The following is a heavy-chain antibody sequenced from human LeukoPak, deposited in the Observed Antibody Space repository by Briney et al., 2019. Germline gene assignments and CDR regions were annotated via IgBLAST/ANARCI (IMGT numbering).Heavy chain of an antibody. CDR3: ARKIATRHYFDY. Sequence: GGSLRLSCADSGFTFSSYAMSWVRQAPGKGLEWVSAISGSGGSTYYADSVKGRFTISRDNAKNSLYLQMNSLRAEDTAVYYCARKIATRHYFDYWGQGTLVTVSS. J-gene: IGHJ4*02. D-gene: IGHD6-6*01. CDR2: ISGSGGST. V-gene: IGHV3-23*01. CDR1: GFTFSSYA.